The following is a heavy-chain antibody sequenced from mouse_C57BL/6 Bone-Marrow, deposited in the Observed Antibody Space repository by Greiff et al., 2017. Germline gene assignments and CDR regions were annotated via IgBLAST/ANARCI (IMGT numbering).Heavy chain of an antibody. CDR1: GYTFTSYG. Sequence: QVQLQQSGAELARPGASVKLSCKASGYTFTSYGISWVKQRPGQGLEWIGEIYPRSGNTYYNEKFKGKATLTADTSSSTAYMELRSLTSEDSAVYFFARSATVVAKTAYWYFDVWGTGTTVTVSA. J-gene: IGHJ1*03. CDR2: IYPRSGNT. D-gene: IGHD1-1*01. V-gene: IGHV1-81*01. CDR3: ARSATVVAKTAYWYFDV.